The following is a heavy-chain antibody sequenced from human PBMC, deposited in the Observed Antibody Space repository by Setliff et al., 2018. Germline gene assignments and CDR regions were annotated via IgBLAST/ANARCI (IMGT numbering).Heavy chain of an antibody. CDR2: FDPEYGKT. V-gene: IGHV1-24*01. CDR3: ATSGYDSLDY. Sequence: ASVKVSCKVSGHILSELSMYWVRQAPGKGLEWIGGFDPEYGKTFDTQKFQGRVTMTEDTSTDTAYMVLSTLRSEDTAVYYCATSGYDSLDYWGQGTLVTVSS. D-gene: IGHD5-12*01. J-gene: IGHJ4*02. CDR1: GHILSELS.